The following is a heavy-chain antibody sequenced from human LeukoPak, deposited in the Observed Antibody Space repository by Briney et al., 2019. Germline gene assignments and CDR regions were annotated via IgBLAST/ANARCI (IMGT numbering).Heavy chain of an antibody. D-gene: IGHD5-24*01. J-gene: IGHJ4*02. Sequence: PSETLSLTCAVYGGSFSGYYWSWIRQPPGKGLEWIGEINHSGSTNYNPSLKSRVTISVDTSKNQFSLKLSSVTAADTAVYYCARVSWRWLRPFDYWGLGTLVTVSS. CDR1: GGSFSGYY. V-gene: IGHV4-34*01. CDR3: ARVSWRWLRPFDY. CDR2: INHSGST.